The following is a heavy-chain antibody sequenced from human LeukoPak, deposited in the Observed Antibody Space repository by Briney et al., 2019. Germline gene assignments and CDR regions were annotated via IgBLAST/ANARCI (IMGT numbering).Heavy chain of an antibody. D-gene: IGHD6-19*01. CDR3: ARAAGIAVAGPYFNWFDP. J-gene: IGHJ5*02. V-gene: IGHV4-59*01. Sequence: SETLSLTCTVSGGSISSYYWSWIRQPPGKGLEWIGYIYYSGNTNYNPSLKSRVTISVDTSKNQFSLKLSSVTAADTAVYYCARAAGIAVAGPYFNWFDPWGQGTLVTVSS. CDR1: GGSISSYY. CDR2: IYYSGNT.